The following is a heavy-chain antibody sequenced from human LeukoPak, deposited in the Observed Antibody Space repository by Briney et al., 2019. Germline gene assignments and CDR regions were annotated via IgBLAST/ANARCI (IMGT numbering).Heavy chain of an antibody. Sequence: KSSETLSLTCTVSGDSVSSGNYYGRWVWQPAGKGLEWIGRINTSGSANYNPSLKSRVTMSVDTSKNQFSLKLSSVTAADTAVYYCARGYCSSGTCYKFYHYMDVWGKGTTVTVSS. J-gene: IGHJ6*03. CDR2: INTSGSA. D-gene: IGHD2-15*01. CDR1: GDSVSSGNYY. CDR3: ARGYCSSGTCYKFYHYMDV. V-gene: IGHV4-61*02.